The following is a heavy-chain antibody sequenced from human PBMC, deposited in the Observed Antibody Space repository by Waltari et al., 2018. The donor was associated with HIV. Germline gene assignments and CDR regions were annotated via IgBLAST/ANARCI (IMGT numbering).Heavy chain of an antibody. D-gene: IGHD1-26*01. CDR3: ATGGGTTSIQLYDLDV. Sequence: QVQLIQSGAEVKKPGASVKVSCKVFGYTLTELSMHWVRQAPGKGLEWMGGFDPEDDRPNYAQKFQGRVTMTEDTSTDSAYMELSSLTSEDTAVYYCATGGGTTSIQLYDLDVWGQGTTVTVSS. CDR1: GYTLTELS. CDR2: FDPEDDRP. V-gene: IGHV1-24*01. J-gene: IGHJ6*02.